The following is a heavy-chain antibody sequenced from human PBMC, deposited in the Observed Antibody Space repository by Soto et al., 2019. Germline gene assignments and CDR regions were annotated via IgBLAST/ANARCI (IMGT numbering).Heavy chain of an antibody. V-gene: IGHV3-30*03. Sequence: QVQLVESGGGVVQSGGSLRLSCGGSGFIFSRYGMHWVRQAPGKGLEWVTGISYDGGERFYADSVKGRFTISRDNSKNRLDLQMSRLRPEDTAVYYCARDLPLYCRGDCNFDFWGQGTLVTVSS. J-gene: IGHJ4*02. CDR2: ISYDGGER. D-gene: IGHD2-21*02. CDR1: GFIFSRYG. CDR3: ARDLPLYCRGDCNFDF.